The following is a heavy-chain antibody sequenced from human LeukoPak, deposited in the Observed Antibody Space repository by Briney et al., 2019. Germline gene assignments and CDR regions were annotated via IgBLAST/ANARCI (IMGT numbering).Heavy chain of an antibody. D-gene: IGHD1-26*01. CDR1: GYTFTSYS. Sequence: ASVKVSCKASGYTFTSYSINWVRQAPGQGLEWMGWISAYNGKTNYAQKLQGRVTMTTDTSTSTAYMELRSLRSDDTAVYYCARDPQIHSGSSQGYWGQGTLVTVSS. V-gene: IGHV1-18*01. J-gene: IGHJ4*02. CDR3: ARDPQIHSGSSQGY. CDR2: ISAYNGKT.